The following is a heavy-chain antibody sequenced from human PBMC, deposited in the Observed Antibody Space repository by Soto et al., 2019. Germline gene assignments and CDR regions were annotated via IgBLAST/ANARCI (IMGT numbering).Heavy chain of an antibody. J-gene: IGHJ6*03. V-gene: IGHV3-7*01. CDR1: GFSFSDYW. CDR2: IKQDGSET. Sequence: EVQLVESGGGLVQPGGSLRLSCAAAGFSFSDYWMTWVRQPPGKGLEWVANIKQDGSETYYADSVKGRFTISRSNAKSSLYLIMTRLRAEATAVYYCALASAGRTAASYYDYMDVWGKGTTVTVSS. D-gene: IGHD2-2*01. CDR3: ALASAGRTAASYYDYMDV.